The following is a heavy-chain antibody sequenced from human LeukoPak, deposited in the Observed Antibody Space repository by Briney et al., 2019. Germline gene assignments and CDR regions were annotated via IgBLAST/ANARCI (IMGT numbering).Heavy chain of an antibody. Sequence: GGSLRLSCAASGFTFSSYGMHWVRQAPGKGLEWVAVISYDGSNKYYADSVKGRFTISRDNSKNTLYLKMNSLRAEDTAVYYCAKIGSGWYDAFDIWGQGTMVTVSS. CDR2: ISYDGSNK. CDR3: AKIGSGWYDAFDI. CDR1: GFTFSSYG. D-gene: IGHD6-19*01. V-gene: IGHV3-30*18. J-gene: IGHJ3*02.